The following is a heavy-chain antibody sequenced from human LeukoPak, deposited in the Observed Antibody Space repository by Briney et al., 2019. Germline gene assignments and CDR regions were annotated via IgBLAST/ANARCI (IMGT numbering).Heavy chain of an antibody. CDR2: IYYSGST. J-gene: IGHJ6*02. V-gene: IGHV4-59*01. D-gene: IGHD3-9*01. Sequence: SETLSLTCTVSGGSISSYYWSWIRQPPGKGLEWIWYIYYSGSTNYNPALKSRVTISVDTSKNQFSLKLSSVTAADTAVYYWARAAYDILTGGVNYYYYGMDVWGQGTTVTVSS. CDR1: GGSISSYY. CDR3: ARAAYDILTGGVNYYYYGMDV.